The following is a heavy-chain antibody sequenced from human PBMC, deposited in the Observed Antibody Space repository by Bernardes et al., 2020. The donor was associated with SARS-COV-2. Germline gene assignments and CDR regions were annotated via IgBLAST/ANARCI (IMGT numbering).Heavy chain of an antibody. CDR1: GGSISSYY. D-gene: IGHD2-2*01. Sequence: SETLSLTCTVSGGSISSYYWSWIRQPPGKGLEWIGYIYYSGSTNYNPSLKSRVTISVDTSKNQFSLKLSSVTAADTAVYYCARLTHTSAAPSWYYFDYWGQGTLVTVSS. J-gene: IGHJ4*02. CDR3: ARLTHTSAAPSWYYFDY. V-gene: IGHV4-59*08. CDR2: IYYSGST.